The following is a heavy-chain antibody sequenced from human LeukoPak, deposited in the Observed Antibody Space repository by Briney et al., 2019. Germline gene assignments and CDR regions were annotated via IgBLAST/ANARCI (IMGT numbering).Heavy chain of an antibody. V-gene: IGHV5-51*01. D-gene: IGHD6-6*01. Sequence: ESLKISCKGSGYSFTTYWIGWVRQMPGKGLEWMGIIYPGDSHTTYSPSFQGQVTISADKSISTAYLQWSSLEASDTAMYYRARQRAYSSSRAYYFDYWGQGTLVTVSS. CDR3: ARQRAYSSSRAYYFDY. J-gene: IGHJ4*02. CDR2: IYPGDSHT. CDR1: GYSFTTYW.